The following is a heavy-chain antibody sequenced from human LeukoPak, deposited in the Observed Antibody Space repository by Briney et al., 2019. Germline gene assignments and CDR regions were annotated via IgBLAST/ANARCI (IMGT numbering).Heavy chain of an antibody. V-gene: IGHV3-21*01. CDR2: ISSSSNYI. CDR3: ASPYPTIVGRNYYYYFMDV. J-gene: IGHJ6*03. CDR1: GFTFSTYS. D-gene: IGHD3-22*01. Sequence: GGSLRLSCAASGFTFSTYSMDWVRQAPGKGLEWVSSISSSSNYIYYADSVKGRFTISRDNAKNSLYLQMNSLRAEDTAVYYCASPYPTIVGRNYYYYFMDVWGKGTTVTVSS.